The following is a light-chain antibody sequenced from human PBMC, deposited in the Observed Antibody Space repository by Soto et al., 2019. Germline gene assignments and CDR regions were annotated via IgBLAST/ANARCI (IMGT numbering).Light chain of an antibody. CDR2: DAS. Sequence: EIVLTQSPATLSLSPGERATLSCRASQSVSRYLAWYQQKPGQAPRLLIYDASNRATGIPARFSGSGSGTDLTLTSSSLEPEDFAVYYCQQRSDWPSTFGGGTKVQIK. J-gene: IGKJ4*01. V-gene: IGKV3-11*01. CDR1: QSVSRY. CDR3: QQRSDWPST.